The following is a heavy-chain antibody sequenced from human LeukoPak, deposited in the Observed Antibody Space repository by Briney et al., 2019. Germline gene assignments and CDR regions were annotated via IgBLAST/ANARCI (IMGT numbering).Heavy chain of an antibody. Sequence: PGGSLRLSCTASGFTFSTYWMSWVRHTPGEGLEWLANIHPDGNEKYHVGSVKGRFTIYRNNDKNSLYPQTNRLRVEDKAVYYCARGDDFSGDYWGQGTLVTVYS. D-gene: IGHD2-21*02. J-gene: IGHJ4*02. CDR2: IHPDGNEK. CDR1: GFTFSTYW. CDR3: ARGDDFSGDY. V-gene: IGHV3-7*04.